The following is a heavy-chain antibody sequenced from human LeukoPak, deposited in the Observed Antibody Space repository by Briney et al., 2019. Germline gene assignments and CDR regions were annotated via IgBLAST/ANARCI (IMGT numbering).Heavy chain of an antibody. J-gene: IGHJ6*03. V-gene: IGHV1-2*06. CDR3: ARVKSDIFHYMDV. Sequence: ASVKVSCKASGYTFTGYFIHWVRQAPGHGLEWMGRINPNTGGTNYAQKFQGRVTMTRDTSITTAYMEPSRLRSDDTAIYYCARVKSDIFHYMDVWGKGTTVTVSS. CDR1: GYTFTGYF. D-gene: IGHD3-3*02. CDR2: INPNTGGT.